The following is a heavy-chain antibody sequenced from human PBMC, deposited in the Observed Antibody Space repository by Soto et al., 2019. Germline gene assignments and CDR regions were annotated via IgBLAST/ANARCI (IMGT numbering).Heavy chain of an antibody. Sequence: GSLRLCVAASGFSFSSYGLTWVRQAPGKGLEWVSVISGGGINTLYADSVKGRFTISRDNSKKNLYLQMNSLRADDTAVYYCATVGRANYFDNWGQGTLVTVSS. CDR3: ATVGRANYFDN. V-gene: IGHV3-23*01. J-gene: IGHJ4*02. CDR1: GFSFSSYG. CDR2: ISGGGINT.